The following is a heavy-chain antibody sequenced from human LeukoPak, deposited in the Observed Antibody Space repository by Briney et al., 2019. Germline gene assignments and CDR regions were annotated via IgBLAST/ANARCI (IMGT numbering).Heavy chain of an antibody. CDR3: ARATGTWYFDY. D-gene: IGHD1-1*01. V-gene: IGHV3-13*01. J-gene: IGHJ4*02. CDR1: GFTFSSYD. Sequence: PGGSLRLSCAASGFTFSSYDMPWVRQATGKGLEWVSAIGTAGDTYYPGSVKGRFTISRENAKNSLYLQMNSLRAGDTAVYYCARATGTWYFDYWGQGTLVTVSS. CDR2: IGTAGDT.